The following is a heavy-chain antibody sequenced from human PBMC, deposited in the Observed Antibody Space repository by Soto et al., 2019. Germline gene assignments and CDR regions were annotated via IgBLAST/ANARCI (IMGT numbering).Heavy chain of an antibody. D-gene: IGHD4-17*01. CDR1: GFTFSSYA. Sequence: GGSLRLSCAASGFTFSSYAMSWVRQAPGKGLEWVSAISGSGGSTYYADSVKGRFTISRDNSKNTLYLQMNSLRAEDTAVYYCAVHNDYGDYVQVRSFDYWGQGTLVTVSS. CDR3: AVHNDYGDYVQVRSFDY. J-gene: IGHJ4*02. V-gene: IGHV3-23*01. CDR2: ISGSGGST.